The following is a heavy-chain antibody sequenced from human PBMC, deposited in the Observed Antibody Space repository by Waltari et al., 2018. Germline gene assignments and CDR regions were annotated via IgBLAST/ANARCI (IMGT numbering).Heavy chain of an antibody. CDR3: GTLEDVAS. Sequence: EVQVVESGGGLVQPGESLTRTCRVFGFTFTASWMHWVRQVPGKGLEWGSGVKPDGTTKNYADSVGGRCTISRDNARNTVHLQLNSLRVEDTAVYYCGTLEDVASWGRGALVTVSS. V-gene: IGHV3-74*01. CDR1: GFTFTASW. CDR2: VKPDGTTK. D-gene: IGHD3-16*01. J-gene: IGHJ4*02.